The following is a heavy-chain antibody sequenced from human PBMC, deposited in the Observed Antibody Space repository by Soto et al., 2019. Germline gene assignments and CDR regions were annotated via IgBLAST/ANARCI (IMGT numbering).Heavy chain of an antibody. D-gene: IGHD6-19*01. Sequence: QVQLVQSGAEVKKPGSSVKVSCKASAGTFSSYAFSWVRQAPGQGLEWLGRIIPIFDTRNYAQKFQGRVTITADESTRTAYVELSSLRSDDTAVYYCARECVVVAGKYHYYGRDSWGQGTTVTVSS. CDR1: AGTFSSYA. CDR2: IIPIFDTR. V-gene: IGHV1-69*12. J-gene: IGHJ6*01. CDR3: ARECVVVAGKYHYYGRDS.